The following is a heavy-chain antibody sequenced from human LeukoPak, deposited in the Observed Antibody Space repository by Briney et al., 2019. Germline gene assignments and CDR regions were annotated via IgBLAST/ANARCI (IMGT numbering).Heavy chain of an antibody. CDR1: GFTFSSYS. Sequence: PGGSLRLSCAASGFTFSSYSMNWVRQAPGKGLEWVSSISSSSSYIYYADSVKGRFTISRDNAKNSLYLQMNSLRAEDTAVYYCARDAHYYGSGSYSYFDYWGQGTLVTVSS. D-gene: IGHD3-10*01. CDR2: ISSSSSYI. CDR3: ARDAHYYGSGSYSYFDY. J-gene: IGHJ4*02. V-gene: IGHV3-21*01.